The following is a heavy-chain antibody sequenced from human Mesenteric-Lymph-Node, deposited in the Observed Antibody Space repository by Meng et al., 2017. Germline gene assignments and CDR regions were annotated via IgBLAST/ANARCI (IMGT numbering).Heavy chain of an antibody. CDR1: GGSFSGYY. D-gene: IGHD3-9*01. CDR3: ARGPFTYYDILTGIWFDP. V-gene: IGHV4-34*01. CDR2: INHSGST. J-gene: IGHJ5*02. Sequence: QGQVQWWLVGPLNPSQTLSPTCAVYGGSFSGYYWSWIRQPPGKGLDWIGEINHSGSTNYNPSLKSRVTISVDTSKNQFSLKLSSVTAADTAVYYCARGPFTYYDILTGIWFDPWGQGTLVTVSS.